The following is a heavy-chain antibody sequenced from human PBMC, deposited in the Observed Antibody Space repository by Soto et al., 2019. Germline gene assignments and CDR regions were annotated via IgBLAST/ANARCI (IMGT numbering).Heavy chain of an antibody. J-gene: IGHJ6*02. CDR1: GGSISSGGYY. CDR3: ARGGLGYCSGGSCYSAELSRYYYGMYV. D-gene: IGHD2-15*01. CDR2: IYYSGAT. V-gene: IGHV4-31*03. Sequence: SETLSLTCTVSGGSISSGGYYWSWIRQHPGKGLEWIGYIYYSGATYYNPSLKGRVTISVDTSKNQFSLKLSSVTAADTAVYYCARGGLGYCSGGSCYSAELSRYYYGMYVWGQGTTVTVSS.